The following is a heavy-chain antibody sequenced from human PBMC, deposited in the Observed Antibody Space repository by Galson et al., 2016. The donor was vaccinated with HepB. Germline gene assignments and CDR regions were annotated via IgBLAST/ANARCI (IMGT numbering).Heavy chain of an antibody. CDR1: DGSFSGYH. V-gene: IGHV4-34*01. J-gene: IGHJ3*02. D-gene: IGHD2-15*01. CDR3: AREERGYSLNAFDI. CDR2: LHNSGRH. Sequence: SETLSLTCAVHDGSFSGYHWSWIRQPPGKGLEWIGYLHNSGRHKYNPSLNPSLKSRITISLDTSNNQFSLKVSSVTAADTAVYYCAREERGYSLNAFDIWGQGTMVTVSS.